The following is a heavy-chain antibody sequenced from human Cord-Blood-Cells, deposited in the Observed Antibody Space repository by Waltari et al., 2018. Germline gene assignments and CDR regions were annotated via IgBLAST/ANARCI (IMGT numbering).Heavy chain of an antibody. CDR3: ARVTGDLTQAFDI. Sequence: QVQLVQSGAEGKKPGSSVKVSCMASGGTFSSYAISWVRQAPGQGLEGMGGIIPIFGTANYAQKFQGRVTITADESTSTAYMELSSLRSEDTAVYYCARVTGDLTQAFDIWGQGTMVTVSS. CDR2: IIPIFGTA. J-gene: IGHJ3*02. V-gene: IGHV1-69*01. CDR1: GGTFSSYA. D-gene: IGHD7-27*01.